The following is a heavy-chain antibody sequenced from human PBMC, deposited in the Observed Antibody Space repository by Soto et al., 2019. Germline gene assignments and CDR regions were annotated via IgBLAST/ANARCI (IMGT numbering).Heavy chain of an antibody. V-gene: IGHV4-59*01. CDR1: GGSISSYY. CDR2: IYYSGST. J-gene: IGHJ6*02. Sequence: SETLSLTCTVSGGSISSYYWSWIRQPPGKGLEWIGYIYYSGSTNYNPSLKSRVTISVDTSKSQFSLKLSSVTAADTAVYYCARDIVVVPAAMRYYYYGMDVWGQGTTVTVSS. D-gene: IGHD2-2*01. CDR3: ARDIVVVPAAMRYYYYGMDV.